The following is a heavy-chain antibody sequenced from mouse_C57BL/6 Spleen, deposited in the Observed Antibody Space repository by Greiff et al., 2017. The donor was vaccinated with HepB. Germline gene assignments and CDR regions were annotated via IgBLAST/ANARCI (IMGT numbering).Heavy chain of an antibody. CDR2: IHPNSGST. J-gene: IGHJ2*01. Sequence: VQLQQSGAELVKPGASVKLSCKASGYTFTSYWMHWVKQRPGQGLEWIGMIHPNSGSTNYNEKFKSKATLTVDKSSSTAYMQLSSLTSEDSAVYYCASTPPNFDGSSFFDYWGQGTTLTVSS. CDR3: ASTPPNFDGSSFFDY. D-gene: IGHD1-1*01. CDR1: GYTFTSYW. V-gene: IGHV1-64*01.